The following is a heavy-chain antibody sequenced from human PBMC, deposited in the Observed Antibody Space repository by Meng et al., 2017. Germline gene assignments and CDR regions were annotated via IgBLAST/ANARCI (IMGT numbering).Heavy chain of an antibody. D-gene: IGHD6-19*01. V-gene: IGHV4-4*02. CDR3: ARDRGAVAGTNFDY. CDR2: IYHSGST. Sequence: QGQLPRSGPGLVKPSGTLFLTCAGSRGSISSSNWWSWVRQPPGKGLEWIGEIYHSGSTNYNPSLKSRVTISVDKSKNQFSLKLSSVTAADTAVYYCARDRGAVAGTNFDYWGREPWSPLL. CDR1: RGSISSSNW. J-gene: IGHJ4*02.